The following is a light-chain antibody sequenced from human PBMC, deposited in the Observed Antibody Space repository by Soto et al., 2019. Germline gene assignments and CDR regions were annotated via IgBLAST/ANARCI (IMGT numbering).Light chain of an antibody. V-gene: IGLV1-44*01. Sequence: SVLTQPPSASGTPGQRVTISCSGGSSNIGSNTVNWYQQLPGTAPRLLIYSTFHRPSGVPDRFSGSKSGTSASLAINGLQSEDEADYYCATWDDTLNGDVVFGGGTKLTVL. J-gene: IGLJ2*01. CDR1: SSNIGSNT. CDR3: ATWDDTLNGDVV. CDR2: STF.